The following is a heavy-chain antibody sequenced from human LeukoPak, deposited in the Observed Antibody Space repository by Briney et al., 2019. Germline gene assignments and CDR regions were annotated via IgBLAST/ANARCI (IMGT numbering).Heavy chain of an antibody. V-gene: IGHV4-39*01. D-gene: IGHD1-26*01. J-gene: IGHJ4*02. CDR1: GGSISSSSYY. Sequence: SETLSLTCAVSGGSISSSSYYWGWIRQPPGKGLQWIGSVYYSGSTYYNPSLKGRVTISLDTSMNQISLNLTSVTAADTAVYYCARHGYSGSYFDYWGQGTLVTVSS. CDR2: VYYSGST. CDR3: ARHGYSGSYFDY.